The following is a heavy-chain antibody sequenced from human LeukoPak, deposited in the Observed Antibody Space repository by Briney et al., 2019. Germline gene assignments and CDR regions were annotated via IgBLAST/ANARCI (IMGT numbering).Heavy chain of an antibody. Sequence: SQTLSLTCTVSGGSISSGSYYWSWIRQPAGEGLEWIGRIYTSGSTNYNPSLKSRVTISVDTSKNQFSLKLSSVTAADTAVYYCARGGGGSSWFYDAFDIWGQGTMVTVSS. CDR1: GGSISSGSYY. V-gene: IGHV4-61*02. CDR2: IYTSGST. D-gene: IGHD6-13*01. CDR3: ARGGGGSSWFYDAFDI. J-gene: IGHJ3*02.